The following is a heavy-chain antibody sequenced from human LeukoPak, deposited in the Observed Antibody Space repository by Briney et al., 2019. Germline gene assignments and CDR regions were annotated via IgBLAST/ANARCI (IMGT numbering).Heavy chain of an antibody. V-gene: IGHV3-74*01. J-gene: IGHJ4*02. CDR2: INTYGTSA. CDR3: ARDNGYKFDY. D-gene: IGHD5-24*01. Sequence: PGGSLRLSCEVSGFTFSSYWMNWVRQVPGKGLAWVSHINTYGTSAIYADSVKGRFIISRDNAKNMLFLQMDSLRAEDTAVYYCARDNGYKFDYWGQGTLVTVSS. CDR1: GFTFSSYW.